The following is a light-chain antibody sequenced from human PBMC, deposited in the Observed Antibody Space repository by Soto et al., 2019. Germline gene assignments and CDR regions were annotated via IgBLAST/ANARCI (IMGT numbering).Light chain of an antibody. Sequence: QSVLTQSPSLSGTPGQGVTISCSGGTSNIGTYTVNWYQQLPGTAPKVLIYRDDQRPSGVADRFSGSKSGTSASLAISGLQFEDEADHYCAAWDDSLNGVVFGGGTKLTVL. V-gene: IGLV1-44*01. CDR3: AAWDDSLNGVV. CDR1: TSNIGTYT. J-gene: IGLJ2*01. CDR2: RDD.